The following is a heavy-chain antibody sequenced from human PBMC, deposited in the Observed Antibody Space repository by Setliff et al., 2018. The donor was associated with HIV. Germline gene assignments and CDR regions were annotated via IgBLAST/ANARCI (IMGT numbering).Heavy chain of an antibody. CDR3: AKGAGFYGDYTFDH. V-gene: IGHV4-59*11. D-gene: IGHD4-17*01. J-gene: IGHJ4*02. CDR1: GASISSHY. Sequence: PSETLSLTCTVSGASISSHYWSWIRQSPGKELEWIGYIYSTGSTNYNPSLQSRVSISMDASSNKFSLQVTSVTSADTAVYYCAKGAGFYGDYTFDHWGQGRQVTVSS. CDR2: IYSTGST.